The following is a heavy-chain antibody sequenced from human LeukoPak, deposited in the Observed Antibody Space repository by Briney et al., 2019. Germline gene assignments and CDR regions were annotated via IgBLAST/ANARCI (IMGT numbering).Heavy chain of an antibody. CDR2: INHSGST. D-gene: IGHD3-22*01. Sequence: SETLSLTCAVYGGSFSGYYWSWIRQPPGKGLEWIGEINHSGSTNYNPSLKSRLTISVDTSKNQFSLKLSSVTAADTAVYYCARPGGRGGYGSYYTIDVWGQGTTVTVSS. CDR1: GGSFSGYY. CDR3: ARPGGRGGYGSYYTIDV. V-gene: IGHV4-34*01. J-gene: IGHJ6*02.